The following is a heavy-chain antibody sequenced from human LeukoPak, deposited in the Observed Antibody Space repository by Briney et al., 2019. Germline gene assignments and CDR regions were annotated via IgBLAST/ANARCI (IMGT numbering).Heavy chain of an antibody. Sequence: SETLSLTCTVSGGSISSYYWHWIRQPPGKGLDWIGYIYSSGSTNYNPSLKSRVTLSVDTSKNQFSLNLSSVTAADTAVYYCARDPGDTTMNEASDIWGQGTMVTVSS. D-gene: IGHD5-18*01. CDR1: GGSISSYY. CDR2: IYSSGST. V-gene: IGHV4-59*01. J-gene: IGHJ3*02. CDR3: ARDPGDTTMNEASDI.